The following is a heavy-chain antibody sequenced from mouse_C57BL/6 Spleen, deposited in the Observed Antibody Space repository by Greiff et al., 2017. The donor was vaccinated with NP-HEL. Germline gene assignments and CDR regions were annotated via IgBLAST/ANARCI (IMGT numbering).Heavy chain of an antibody. CDR1: GFSLTSYG. Sequence: QVQPQQSGPGLVQPSQSLSITCTVSGFSLTSYGVHWVRQSPGKGLEWLGVIWSGGSTAYNAAFITRLSLSKDNYKSQVFFNMNGLQADDASIYCCARNLYPYAMDYWGQGTSVTVSS. J-gene: IGHJ4*01. CDR3: ARNLYPYAMDY. V-gene: IGHV2-2*01. CDR2: IWSGGST.